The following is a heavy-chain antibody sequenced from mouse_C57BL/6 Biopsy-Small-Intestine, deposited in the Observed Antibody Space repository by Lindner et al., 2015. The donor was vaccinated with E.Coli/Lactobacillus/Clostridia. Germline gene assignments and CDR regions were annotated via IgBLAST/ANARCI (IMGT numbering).Heavy chain of an antibody. CDR1: GYAFSTYW. CDR3: ARGERGDFDY. CDR2: IYAGDGDT. V-gene: IGHV1-80*01. J-gene: IGHJ2*01. Sequence: VQLQESGAELVKSGASLKISCKASGYAFSTYWMNWVKQRPGKGLEWIGQIYAGDGDTNYNGDFKVKATLTADKSSNTAYMQVSSLTSEDSAVYFCARGERGDFDYWGQGTTLTVSS.